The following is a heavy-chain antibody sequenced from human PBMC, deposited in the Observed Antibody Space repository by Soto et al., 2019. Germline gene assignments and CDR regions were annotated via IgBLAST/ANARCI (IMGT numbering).Heavy chain of an antibody. CDR1: GFTFRHYA. D-gene: IGHD3-10*01. CDR3: AKDLRYYGSGPSGWFDS. Sequence: GGSLRLSCVASGFTFRHYAMSWVRQAPRKGLQWVSGISDSGGTTYYTDSVEGRFTISRDNSKNSLYLQMNSLRAEDTAIYYCAKDLRYYGSGPSGWFDSWGQGTQVTVS. V-gene: IGHV3-23*01. J-gene: IGHJ5*01. CDR2: ISDSGGTT.